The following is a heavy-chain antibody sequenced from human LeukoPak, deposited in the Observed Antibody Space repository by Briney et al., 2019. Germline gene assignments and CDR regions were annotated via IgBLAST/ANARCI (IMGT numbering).Heavy chain of an antibody. Sequence: SETLSLTCAVYGGSFSGYYWSWIRQPPGKGLEWMGEINHSGSTNYNPSLKSRVTISVDTSKNQFSLKLSSVTAADTAVYYCARSGYSYGYNYYYYYMDVWGKGTTVTVS. D-gene: IGHD5-18*01. CDR2: INHSGST. J-gene: IGHJ6*03. CDR1: GGSFSGYY. V-gene: IGHV4-34*01. CDR3: ARSGYSYGYNYYYYYMDV.